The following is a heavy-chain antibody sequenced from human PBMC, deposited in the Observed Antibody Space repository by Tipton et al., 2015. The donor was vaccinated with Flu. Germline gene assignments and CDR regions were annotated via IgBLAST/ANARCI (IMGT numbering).Heavy chain of an antibody. D-gene: IGHD4-11*01. J-gene: IGHJ5*02. CDR2: IHYSGSP. CDR1: GDSMRRDYF. V-gene: IGHV4-38-2*02. Sequence: TLSLTCTVSGDSMRRDYFWGWIRQAPGKELEWIGNIHYSGSPHYNPSLKSRVTISVDTSKNQFSPRLNSVTAAETAVYYCARRDYSNSVSDPKNWFDPGGQGTLVTVSS. CDR3: ARRDYSNSVSDPKNWFDP.